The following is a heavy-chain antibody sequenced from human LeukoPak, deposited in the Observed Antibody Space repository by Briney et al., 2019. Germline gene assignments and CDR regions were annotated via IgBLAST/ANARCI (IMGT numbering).Heavy chain of an antibody. CDR1: GFTFSSYS. J-gene: IGHJ4*02. D-gene: IGHD5-24*01. V-gene: IGHV3-21*01. Sequence: GGSLRLSCAASGFTFSSYSMNWVRQAPGKGLEWVSSISGSSSYIYYADSLKGRFTISRDNAKNSLYLQMNSLRAEDTAVYYCARDSQGRDGYNRWGQGTLVTVSS. CDR3: ARDSQGRDGYNR. CDR2: ISGSSSYI.